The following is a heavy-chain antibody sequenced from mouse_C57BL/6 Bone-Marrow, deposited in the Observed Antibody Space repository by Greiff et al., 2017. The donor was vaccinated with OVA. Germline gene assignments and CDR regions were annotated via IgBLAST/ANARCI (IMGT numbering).Heavy chain of an antibody. Sequence: QVQLQQPGAELVRPGSSVKLSCKASGYTFTSYWMDWVKQRPGQGLEWIGNIYPSDSETPYNQKFKDKATLTVDKSSSTAYMQLSSLTSEDSAVYYCARYDYGSSHWYFDVWGTGTTVTVSS. J-gene: IGHJ1*03. V-gene: IGHV1-61*01. CDR1: GYTFTSYW. D-gene: IGHD1-1*01. CDR2: IYPSDSET. CDR3: ARYDYGSSHWYFDV.